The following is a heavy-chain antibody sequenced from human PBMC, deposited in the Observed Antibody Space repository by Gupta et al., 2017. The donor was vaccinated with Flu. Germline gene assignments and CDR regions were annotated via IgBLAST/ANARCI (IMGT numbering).Heavy chain of an antibody. J-gene: IGHJ4*02. Sequence: QAPGQELEWMGGINPNSGGRNYAQKFQARVTMTRDTSISTAYMELSRLRSDDTAVYYCERTVTRCFPCRFDYWGQGTLVTVSS. CDR2: INPNSGGR. D-gene: IGHD4-4*01. CDR3: ERTVTRCFPCRFDY. V-gene: IGHV1-2*02.